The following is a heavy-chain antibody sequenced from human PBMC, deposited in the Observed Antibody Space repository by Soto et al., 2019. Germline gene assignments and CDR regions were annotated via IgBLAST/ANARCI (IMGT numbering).Heavy chain of an antibody. V-gene: IGHV3-23*01. CDR2: ISDSGDNT. Sequence: EVQLLESGGGLVQPGGSLRLSCAASGFIFSRYALNWVRQAPGKVLQWVSSISDSGDNTYYADSVKGRFTISRDNSKNTRHLQMSSLKAEDTAVYYCAATLVIGDYGDYAFDSWGKGSLVTVSS. CDR3: AATLVIGDYGDYAFDS. J-gene: IGHJ4*02. CDR1: GFIFSRYA. D-gene: IGHD4-17*01.